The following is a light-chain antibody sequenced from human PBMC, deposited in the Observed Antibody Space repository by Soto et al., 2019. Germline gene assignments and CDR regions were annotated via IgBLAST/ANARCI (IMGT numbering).Light chain of an antibody. J-gene: IGKJ3*01. CDR3: LQHNSYPLT. V-gene: IGKV1D-12*01. CDR1: RDISTW. CDR2: SAS. Sequence: IQMTQSPSSVSASVGDRVTITCQASRDISTWVAWYQQKPGKAPKLLIYSASALKRGVPSRFSGSGSGTDFALTVTSLPTEDFATYSCLQHNSYPLTFGPGTKVDIK.